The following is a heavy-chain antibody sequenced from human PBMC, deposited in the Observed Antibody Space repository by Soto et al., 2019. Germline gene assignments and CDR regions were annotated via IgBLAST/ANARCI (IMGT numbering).Heavy chain of an antibody. V-gene: IGHV4-4*02. Sequence: QVQLQESGPGLVKPSGTLSLTCVVSGGSIDSSSWWSWVRQPPGKGLEWIGEIYHTGITNSNPSLTSRVTMSVDKSKNYFSLKLESVTAADTAVYYCAREWRGDSDTSGYYFLDYWGQGTLVTVS. CDR3: AREWRGDSDTSGYYFLDY. J-gene: IGHJ4*02. CDR2: IYHTGIT. D-gene: IGHD3-22*01. CDR1: GGSIDSSSW.